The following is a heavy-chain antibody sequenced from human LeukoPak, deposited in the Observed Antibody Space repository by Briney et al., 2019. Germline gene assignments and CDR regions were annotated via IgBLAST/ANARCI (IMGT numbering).Heavy chain of an antibody. CDR1: GFTFSNYA. J-gene: IGHJ4*02. CDR3: AIEKGSDPGPYDY. V-gene: IGHV3-23*01. D-gene: IGHD2-8*02. Sequence: GGSLRLSCAASGFTFSNYAMRWVRQAPGKGLEWVSTITGSGGGTYYADSVKGRFTISRDNSRNTLYLQMNSLRAEDTAVYYCAIEKGSDPGPYDYWGQGTLVTVSS. CDR2: ITGSGGGT.